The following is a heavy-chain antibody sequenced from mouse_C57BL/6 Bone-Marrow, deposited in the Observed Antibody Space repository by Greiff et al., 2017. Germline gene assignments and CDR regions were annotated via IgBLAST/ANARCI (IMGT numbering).Heavy chain of an antibody. CDR2: IDPSDSYT. CDR1: GYTFTSYW. V-gene: IGHV1-59*01. Sequence: QVQLQQPGAELVRPGTSVKLSCTASGYTFTSYWMHWVKQRPGQGLEWIGVIDPSDSYTNYNQNFKGKATMTVDTAFSTAYMQLSSLTSEDSAVYYCAMGSMMVTLYYYAMDYWGQGTSVTVSS. J-gene: IGHJ4*01. D-gene: IGHD2-3*01. CDR3: AMGSMMVTLYYYAMDY.